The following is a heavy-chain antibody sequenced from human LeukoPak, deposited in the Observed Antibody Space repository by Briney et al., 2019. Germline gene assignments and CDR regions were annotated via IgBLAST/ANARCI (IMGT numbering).Heavy chain of an antibody. D-gene: IGHD3-22*01. CDR2: INYRGST. V-gene: IGHV4-39*07. Sequence: PSETLSLTCTVSGGSISSSSYFWGWIRQPPGKTLEWIGTINYRGSTYYNPSLKSRVTISLDTSKNQFSLNLSSVTAADTAVYYCARDSFRRSSTGSFDIWGQGTMVTVSS. J-gene: IGHJ3*02. CDR1: GGSISSSSYF. CDR3: ARDSFRRSSTGSFDI.